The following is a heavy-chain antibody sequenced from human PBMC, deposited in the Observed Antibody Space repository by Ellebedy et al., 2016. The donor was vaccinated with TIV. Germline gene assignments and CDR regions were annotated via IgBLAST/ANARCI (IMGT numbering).Heavy chain of an antibody. CDR3: AKENYGMDV. CDR2: IYHSGST. CDR1: GGSVSSTIYY. Sequence: MPSETLSLTCTVSGGSVSSTIYYWGWVRQPPGKGLEWIGEIYHSGSTNYNPSLKSRLTISVDKSKNQFSLELNSVSAADTAVYYCAKENYGMDVWGQGTTVTVSS. J-gene: IGHJ6*02. V-gene: IGHV4-39*07.